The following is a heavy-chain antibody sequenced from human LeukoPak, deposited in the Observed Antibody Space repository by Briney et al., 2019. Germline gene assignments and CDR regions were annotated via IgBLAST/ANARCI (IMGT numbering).Heavy chain of an antibody. Sequence: GGSLRLSCAASGFTFSSYAVSWVRQAPGKGLEWVSAISGSGGSTYYADSVKGRFTISRDNSKNTLYLQMNSLRAEDTAVYYCAKDPNVLLWFGESNYFDYWGQVTLVTVSS. CDR1: GFTFSSYA. CDR2: ISGSGGST. V-gene: IGHV3-23*01. D-gene: IGHD3-10*01. CDR3: AKDPNVLLWFGESNYFDY. J-gene: IGHJ4*02.